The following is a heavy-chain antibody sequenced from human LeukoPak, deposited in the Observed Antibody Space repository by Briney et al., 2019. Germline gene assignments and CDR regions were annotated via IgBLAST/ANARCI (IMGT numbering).Heavy chain of an antibody. J-gene: IGHJ4*02. Sequence: SETLSLTCTVPGGSISRAGYYWSWIRQHPGRGLEWIGYVYYSGSTYYNPSLKSRVTISLDTSKNQFSLKLSYVTAADTAVYYCARDGSGSTTYFDYWGQGTLVSVSS. CDR1: GGSISRAGYY. V-gene: IGHV4-31*03. CDR3: ARDGSGSTTYFDY. CDR2: VYYSGST. D-gene: IGHD3-3*01.